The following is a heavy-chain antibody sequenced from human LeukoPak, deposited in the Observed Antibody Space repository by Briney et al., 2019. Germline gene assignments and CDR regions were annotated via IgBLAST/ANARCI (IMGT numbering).Heavy chain of an antibody. V-gene: IGHV1-18*01. CDR2: ISAYNGNT. CDR1: GYTFTSYG. Sequence: ASVKVSCKASGYTFTSYGISWVRQAPGQGLEWMGWISAYNGNTNYAQKLQGRVTMTTDTSTSTACMELRSLRSDDTAVYYCARGGTYYYDSSGYYEALDYWGQGTLVTVSS. CDR3: ARGGTYYYDSSGYYEALDY. J-gene: IGHJ4*02. D-gene: IGHD3-22*01.